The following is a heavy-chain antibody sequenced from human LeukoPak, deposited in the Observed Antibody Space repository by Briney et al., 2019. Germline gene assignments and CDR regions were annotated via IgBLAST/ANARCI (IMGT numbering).Heavy chain of an antibody. CDR3: ARMHHLSWYEDWFDP. J-gene: IGHJ5*02. CDR1: GGSISSSNW. Sequence: SETLSLTCAVSGGSISSSNWWSWVRQPPGKGLEWIGEIYHSGSTNYNPSLKSRLTISVDKSKNQFSLKLNSVTAADTAVYYCARMHHLSWYEDWFDPWGQGTLVTVSS. D-gene: IGHD6-13*01. CDR2: IYHSGST. V-gene: IGHV4-4*02.